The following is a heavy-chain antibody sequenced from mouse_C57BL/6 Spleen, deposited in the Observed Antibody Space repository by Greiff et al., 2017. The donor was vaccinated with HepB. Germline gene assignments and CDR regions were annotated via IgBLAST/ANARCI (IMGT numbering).Heavy chain of an antibody. CDR3: ARWLLRGDYAMDY. D-gene: IGHD2-3*01. CDR1: GYSITSGYY. CDR2: ISYDGSN. J-gene: IGHJ4*01. V-gene: IGHV3-6*01. Sequence: EVQLVESGPGLVKPSQSLSLTCSVTGYSITSGYYWNWIRQFPGNKLEWMGYISYDGSNNYNPSLKNRISITRDTSKNQFFLKLNSVTTEDTATYYCARWLLRGDYAMDYWGQGTSVTVSS.